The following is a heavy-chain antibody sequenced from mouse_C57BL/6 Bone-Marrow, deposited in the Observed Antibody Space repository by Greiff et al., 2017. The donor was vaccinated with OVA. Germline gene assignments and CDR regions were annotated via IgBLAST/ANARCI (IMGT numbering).Heavy chain of an antibody. J-gene: IGHJ3*01. V-gene: IGHV2-2*01. CDR2: IWSGGST. D-gene: IGHD2-1*01. Sequence: VQLQQSGPGLVQPSQILSITCTVSGFSLTSYGVHWVRQSPGKGLEWLGVIWSGGSTDYNAAFISRLSISKDNSKSQVFFKMNSLQADDTAIYYCAREDGNYSFAYWGQGTLVTVSA. CDR1: GFSLTSYG. CDR3: AREDGNYSFAY.